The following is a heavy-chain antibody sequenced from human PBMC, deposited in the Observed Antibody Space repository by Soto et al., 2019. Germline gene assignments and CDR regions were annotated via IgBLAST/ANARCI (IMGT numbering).Heavy chain of an antibody. Sequence: SETLSLTCTVSGGSISAYYWNRVRQPPGKGLEWIGNIYYTGSTNYNPSLKSRVTISVDTSKNQFSLKLSSVTAADTAVYYCARPSVAVTWGQFDYWGQGTLVTVSS. CDR3: ARPSVAVTWGQFDY. J-gene: IGHJ4*02. D-gene: IGHD6-19*01. CDR2: IYYTGST. CDR1: GGSISAYY. V-gene: IGHV4-59*01.